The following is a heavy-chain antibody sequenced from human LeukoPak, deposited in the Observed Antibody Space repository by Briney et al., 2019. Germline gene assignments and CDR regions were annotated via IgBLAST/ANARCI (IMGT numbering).Heavy chain of an antibody. Sequence: PGGSLTLSCCASGFSFNSQPMKWVAPAQGKGLEWVSLLSGSGDSTYYADYVKGRFTISTANSKDTLYLRMNSLRAADTYVYYCTRVLFEYWGQGALGSVS. J-gene: IGHJ4*02. CDR3: TRVLFEY. CDR2: LSGSGDST. V-gene: IGHV3-23*01. D-gene: IGHD2/OR15-2a*01. CDR1: GFSFNSQP.